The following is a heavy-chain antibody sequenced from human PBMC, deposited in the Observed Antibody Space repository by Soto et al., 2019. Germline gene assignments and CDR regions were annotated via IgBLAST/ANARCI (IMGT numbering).Heavy chain of an antibody. D-gene: IGHD2-15*01. V-gene: IGHV4-61*08. Sequence: PSETLSLTCTVSGGSISSGDYYWSWIRQPPGKGLEWIGYIYYSGSTNYNPSLKSRVTISVDTSKNQFSLKLSSVTAADTAVYYCARVGDYCSGGSCYYFDYWGQGTLVTVSS. CDR1: GGSISSGDYY. J-gene: IGHJ4*02. CDR2: IYYSGST. CDR3: ARVGDYCSGGSCYYFDY.